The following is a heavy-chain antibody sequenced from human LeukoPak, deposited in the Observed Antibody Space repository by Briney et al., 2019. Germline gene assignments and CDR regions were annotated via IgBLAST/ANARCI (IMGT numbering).Heavy chain of an antibody. CDR3: VRADAKKTAMVDY. CDR1: GFTFSSYW. D-gene: IGHD5-18*01. J-gene: IGHJ4*02. V-gene: IGHV3-7*02. Sequence: GGSLRLSCAASGFTFSSYWMNWVRQAPGKGLEGVANIKQDGSEKYYVDSVKGRFTISRDNAKNSLYLQMNSLRVEDTAVYYCVRADAKKTAMVDYWGRGTLVAVSS. CDR2: IKQDGSEK.